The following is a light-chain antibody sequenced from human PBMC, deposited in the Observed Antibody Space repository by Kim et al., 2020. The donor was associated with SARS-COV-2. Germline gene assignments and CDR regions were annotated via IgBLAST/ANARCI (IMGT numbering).Light chain of an antibody. CDR3: LQHNTYPYT. J-gene: IGKJ2*01. V-gene: IGKV1-17*03. CDR1: QGIRIF. CDR2: AAY. Sequence: DIQLTQSPSAMSASVGDRVTITCRASQGIRIFLAWFEQKPGKDRERLIYAAYTLESGVPSRFSGSGSRTEFTVTISSLQPEAFAAYYCLQHNTYPYTFGQGTKLEI.